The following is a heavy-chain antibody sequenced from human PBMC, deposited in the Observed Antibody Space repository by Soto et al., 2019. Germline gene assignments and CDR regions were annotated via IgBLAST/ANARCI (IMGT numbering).Heavy chain of an antibody. CDR3: ARARYYGAKNDF. V-gene: IGHV4-59*01. CDR1: GDSISGYN. CDR2: IYSSGST. Sequence: QVRLQESGPGLVKPSETLSLTCTVSGDSISGYNWSWIRQPPGKRPEWLGCIYSSGSTKYNPSLRSRVTLSIDAPRSQFSLRLNSVTAADTAVYYCARARYYGAKNDFWGQGTRVTVSS. J-gene: IGHJ4*02. D-gene: IGHD1-26*01.